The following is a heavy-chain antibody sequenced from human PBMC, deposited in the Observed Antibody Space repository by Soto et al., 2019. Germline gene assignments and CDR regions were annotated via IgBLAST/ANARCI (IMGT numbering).Heavy chain of an antibody. D-gene: IGHD6-13*01. Sequence: QVQLQQWGAGPLKPSETLSLTCAVYGGSFSGYYWSWIRQPPVKGLEWIGEIIHSGSTNYNPSLKSRVLLSVDTSKHQFSLKLSSVTAAETAVYYCARGGLRYSSSWPPSDYYGMDVWGKGTTVTVSS. V-gene: IGHV4-34*01. CDR1: GGSFSGYY. CDR2: IIHSGST. CDR3: ARGGLRYSSSWPPSDYYGMDV. J-gene: IGHJ6*04.